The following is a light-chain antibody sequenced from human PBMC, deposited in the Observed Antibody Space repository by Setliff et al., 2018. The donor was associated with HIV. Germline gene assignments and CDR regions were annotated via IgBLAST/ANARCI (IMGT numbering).Light chain of an antibody. J-gene: IGLJ1*01. CDR2: EVN. CDR3: LSYTTIRTVV. Sequence: QSALTQPASVSGSPGQSITISCTGNSSDVGTYDLVSWYQQHPGKAPQLTIFEVNKRPSGVSDRFSGSKSGNTASLTISGLQADDEADYYCLSYTTIRTVVFGTGTKVTVL. CDR1: SSDVGTYDL. V-gene: IGLV2-14*02.